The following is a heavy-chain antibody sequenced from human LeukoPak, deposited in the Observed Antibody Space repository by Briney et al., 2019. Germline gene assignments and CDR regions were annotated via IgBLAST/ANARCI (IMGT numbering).Heavy chain of an antibody. CDR2: IYYTGGS. CDR3: AKYGGSGWVIDS. CDR1: GGSIGSNY. D-gene: IGHD6-19*01. V-gene: IGHV4-59*08. J-gene: IGHJ4*02. Sequence: PSETLSLTCTVSGGSIGSNYWTWIRQPPGKGLEYIRYIYYTGGSNYNPSLKSRVTISIDTSKNQFSLKLSSVTAADTAVYFCAKYGGSGWVIDSWSQGTLVTVSS.